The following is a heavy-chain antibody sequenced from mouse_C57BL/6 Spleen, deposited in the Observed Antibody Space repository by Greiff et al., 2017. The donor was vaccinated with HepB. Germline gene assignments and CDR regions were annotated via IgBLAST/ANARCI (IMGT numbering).Heavy chain of an antibody. CDR3: ARGDKVYFDV. V-gene: IGHV1-52*01. CDR2: IDPSDSET. CDR1: GYTFTSYW. J-gene: IGHJ1*03. Sequence: QVQLQQPGTELVKPGASVKLSCKASGYTFTSYWMHWVKQRPIQGLEWIGNIDPSDSETHYNQKFKDKATLTVDKSSSTAYMQLSSLTSEDSAVYYCARGDKVYFDVWGTGTTVTVSS. D-gene: IGHD3-3*01.